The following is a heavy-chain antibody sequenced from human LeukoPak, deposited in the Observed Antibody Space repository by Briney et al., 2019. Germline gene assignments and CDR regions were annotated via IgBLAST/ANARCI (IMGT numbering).Heavy chain of an antibody. Sequence: SETLSLTCTVSGGSISSSSYYWGWIRQPPGKGLEWIGSIYYSGSTYYNPSLKSRVTISVDTSKNQFSLKLSSVTAADTAVYYCARRLIAVAGMFGVDYWGQGTLVTVPS. D-gene: IGHD6-19*01. CDR1: GGSISSSSYY. V-gene: IGHV4-39*01. CDR3: ARRLIAVAGMFGVDY. J-gene: IGHJ4*02. CDR2: IYYSGST.